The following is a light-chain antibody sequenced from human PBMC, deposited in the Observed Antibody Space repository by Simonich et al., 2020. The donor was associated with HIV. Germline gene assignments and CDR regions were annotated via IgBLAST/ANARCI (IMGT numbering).Light chain of an antibody. J-gene: IGKJ2*01. V-gene: IGKV3-15*01. CDR3: QQYNNWPLF. CDR2: GAS. CDR1: QSVSNY. Sequence: EIVLTQSPATLSLSPGERATLSCRASQSVSNYLAWYQQKPGQAPRLLIYGASTRATGIPARFSGSGSGTEFTLTINSMQSEDFAVYYCQQYNNWPLFFGQGTKVEIK.